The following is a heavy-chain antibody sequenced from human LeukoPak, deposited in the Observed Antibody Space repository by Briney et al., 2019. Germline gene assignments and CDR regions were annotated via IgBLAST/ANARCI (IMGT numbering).Heavy chain of an antibody. Sequence: SETLSLTCTVSGDSISNSWSWIRQPPGKGLEWIGYISSSGSTNYSPSLKSRVTISVDTSKNQFSLKLSSVTAADTAVYYCARVSWPGRGSRFDPWGQGTLVTVSS. J-gene: IGHJ5*02. V-gene: IGHV4-59*01. D-gene: IGHD3-16*01. CDR2: ISSSGST. CDR3: ARVSWPGRGSRFDP. CDR1: GDSISNS.